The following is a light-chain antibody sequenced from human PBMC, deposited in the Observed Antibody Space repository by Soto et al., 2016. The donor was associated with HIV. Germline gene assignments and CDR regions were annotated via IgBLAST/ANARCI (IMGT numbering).Light chain of an antibody. V-gene: IGKV1-16*01. CDR3: QQAHSFPLT. Sequence: DIQMAQSPSSMSASVGDRVTITCRASQDIVNYLAWFQQKPGKAPKSLIYAASNLQSGVPSRFSGSGSGTDFTLTISSLQPEDFATYFCQQAHSFPLTFGGGTKVE. CDR1: QDIVNY. J-gene: IGKJ4*01. CDR2: AAS.